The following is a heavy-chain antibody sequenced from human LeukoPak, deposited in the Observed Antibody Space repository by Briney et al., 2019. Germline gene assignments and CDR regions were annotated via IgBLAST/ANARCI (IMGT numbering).Heavy chain of an antibody. CDR2: IIPIFGTA. J-gene: IGHJ6*03. CDR1: GGTFSSYA. D-gene: IGHD2-2*01. Sequence: SVKVSCKASGGTFSSYAISWVRQAPGQGLEWMGGIIPIFGTANYAQKFQGRVTITADESTSTAYMELSSLRSEDTAVYYCAGNHHCSSTSCYEGWYMDVWGKGTTVTVSS. CDR3: AGNHHCSSTSCYEGWYMDV. V-gene: IGHV1-69*13.